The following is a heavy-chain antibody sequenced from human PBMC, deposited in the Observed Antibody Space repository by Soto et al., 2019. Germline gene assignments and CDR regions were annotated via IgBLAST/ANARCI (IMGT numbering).Heavy chain of an antibody. CDR2: INHSGST. Sequence: PSETLSLTCAVYGGSFSGYYWSWIRQPPGKGLEWIGGINHSGSTNYNPSLKSRVTISVDTSKNQFSLKLSSVTAADTAVYYCARASPLYYYGSGSYYNPRYYGMDVWGQGTTVTVSS. V-gene: IGHV4-34*01. D-gene: IGHD3-10*01. CDR1: GGSFSGYY. J-gene: IGHJ6*02. CDR3: ARASPLYYYGSGSYYNPRYYGMDV.